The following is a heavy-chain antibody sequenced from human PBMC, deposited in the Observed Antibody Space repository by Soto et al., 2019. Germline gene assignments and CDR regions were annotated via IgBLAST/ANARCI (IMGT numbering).Heavy chain of an antibody. V-gene: IGHV3-74*01. Sequence: EVQLVESGGXXVQPGGSLRLSCAASGFVFSMYWMHWVRQAPGKGLEWVSRISDDGSTIHYADSVKGRFSISRDNAQNILFLEMTALRDDDTAVYYCVRGPRPSSVGTGAFWGQGSPVTVSS. CDR3: VRGPRPSSVGTGAF. J-gene: IGHJ4*02. CDR1: GFVFSMYW. D-gene: IGHD3-10*01. CDR2: ISDDGSTI.